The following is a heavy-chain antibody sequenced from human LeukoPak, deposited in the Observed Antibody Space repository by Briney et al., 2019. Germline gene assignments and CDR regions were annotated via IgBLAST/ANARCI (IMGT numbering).Heavy chain of an antibody. J-gene: IGHJ6*02. D-gene: IGHD2-2*01. V-gene: IGHV1-8*01. Sequence: ASVKVFCKASGYTSTSYDINWVRQATGQGLEWMGWMNPNSGNTGYAQKFQGRVTMTRNTSISTAYMELSSLRSEDTAVYYCARGLEGYCSSTSCLNYYYYYGMDVWGQGTTVTVSS. CDR3: ARGLEGYCSSTSCLNYYYYYGMDV. CDR1: GYTSTSYD. CDR2: MNPNSGNT.